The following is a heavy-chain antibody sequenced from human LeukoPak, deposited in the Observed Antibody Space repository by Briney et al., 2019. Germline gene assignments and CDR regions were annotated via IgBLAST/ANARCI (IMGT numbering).Heavy chain of an antibody. CDR2: ISSSGSTI. Sequence: GGSLRLSCAASGFTFSDYYMSWIRQAPGKGLEWVSYISSSGSTIYYADSVKGRFTISRDNAKTSLYLQMNSLRAEDTAVYYCARARYYYYMDVWGKGTTVTVSS. CDR1: GFTFSDYY. CDR3: ARARYYYYMDV. V-gene: IGHV3-11*01. J-gene: IGHJ6*03.